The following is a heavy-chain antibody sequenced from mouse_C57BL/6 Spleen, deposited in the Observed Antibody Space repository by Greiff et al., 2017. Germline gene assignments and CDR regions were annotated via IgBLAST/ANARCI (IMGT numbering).Heavy chain of an antibody. Sequence: VQLQQSGAELVKPGASVKLSCTASGFNIKDYYMHWVKQRTEQGLEWIGRIDPEDGETKYAPKFQGKATITAATSSNTAYLQLSSLTYEDTAVYYCARMVTRRLYYFDSWGQGTTLTVSS. V-gene: IGHV14-2*01. J-gene: IGHJ2*01. CDR2: IDPEDGET. CDR1: GFNIKDYY. D-gene: IGHD2-2*01. CDR3: ARMVTRRLYYFDS.